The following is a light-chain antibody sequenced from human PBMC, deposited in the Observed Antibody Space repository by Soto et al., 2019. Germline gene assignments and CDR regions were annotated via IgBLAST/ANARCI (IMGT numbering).Light chain of an antibody. V-gene: IGKV1-9*01. CDR2: AAS. J-gene: IGKJ5*01. CDR1: QGISSY. CDR3: QQLNSYPIT. Sequence: IQLTQSPASLSASVGDRVTITCRASQGISSYLAWYQQKPGKAPKLLIYAASTLQSGVPSRFSGSGSGTDVTLTISSLQPEEFATYYGQQLNSYPITFGQGTRLENK.